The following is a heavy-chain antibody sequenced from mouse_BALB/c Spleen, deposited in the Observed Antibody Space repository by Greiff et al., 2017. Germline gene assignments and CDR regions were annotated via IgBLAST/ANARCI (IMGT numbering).Heavy chain of an antibody. CDR3: AIGEEHYFDY. CDR1: GYTFTDYA. CDR2: ISTYYGDA. Sequence: VQLQQSGAELVRPGVSVKISCKGSGYTFTDYAMHWVKQSHAKSLEWIGVISTYYGDASYNQKFKGKATMTVDKSSSTAYMELARLTSEDSAIYYCAIGEEHYFDYWGQGTTLTVSA. D-gene: IGHD2-14*01. J-gene: IGHJ2*01. V-gene: IGHV1S137*01.